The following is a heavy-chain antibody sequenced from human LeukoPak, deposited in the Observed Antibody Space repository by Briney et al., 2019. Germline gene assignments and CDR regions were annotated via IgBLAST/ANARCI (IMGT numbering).Heavy chain of an antibody. J-gene: IGHJ4*02. CDR1: GFTVSSNY. CDR3: ARSMVRGVGTD. Sequence: PGGSLRLSCAASGFTVSSNYMSWVRQAPGKGLEWVSVIYSGGSTYYAGSVKGRFTISRDNSKNTLYLQMNSLRAEDTAVYYCARSMVRGVGTDWGQGTLVTVSS. V-gene: IGHV3-66*01. D-gene: IGHD3-10*01. CDR2: IYSGGST.